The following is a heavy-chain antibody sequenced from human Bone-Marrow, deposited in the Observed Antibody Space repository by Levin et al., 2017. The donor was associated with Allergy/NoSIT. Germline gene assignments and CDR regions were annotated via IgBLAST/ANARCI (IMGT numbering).Heavy chain of an antibody. CDR3: ANRGPPPNGHLYYFDY. CDR1: GFTFSNYA. D-gene: IGHD3-3*02. Sequence: GGSLRLSCAASGFTFSNYAISWVRQAPGKGLEWVSAISGSGDSTYYTDSVKGRFTISRDNSKNTVYLQLNSLRAEDTALYYCANRGPPPNGHLYYFDYWGQGTLVTVSS. CDR2: ISGSGDST. J-gene: IGHJ4*02. V-gene: IGHV3-23*01.